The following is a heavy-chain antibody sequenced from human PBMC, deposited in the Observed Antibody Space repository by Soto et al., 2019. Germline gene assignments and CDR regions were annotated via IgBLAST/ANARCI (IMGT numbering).Heavy chain of an antibody. J-gene: IGHJ4*02. V-gene: IGHV4-39*01. CDR3: ARQAYSSGWYFDY. CDR1: GGSISSSSYY. D-gene: IGHD6-19*01. Sequence: QLQLQESGPGLVKPSETLSLTCTVSGGSISSSSYYWGWIRQPPGKGLEWIGSIYYSGSTYYNPSLRRRVTISVDTSKNQFSLKLSSVTAADTAVYYCARQAYSSGWYFDYWGQGTLVTVSS. CDR2: IYYSGST.